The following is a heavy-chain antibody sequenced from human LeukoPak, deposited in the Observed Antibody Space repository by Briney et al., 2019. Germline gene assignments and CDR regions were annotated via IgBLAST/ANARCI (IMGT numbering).Heavy chain of an antibody. CDR3: ASCSHCSSTSCHGCRYFDL. D-gene: IGHD2-2*01. Sequence: GGSLRLSCAASGFTFSSYSMNWVRQAPGKGLEWVSSISSSSSYIYYADSVKGRFTISRDNAKNSLYLQMNSLRAEDTAVYYCASCSHCSSTSCHGCRYFDLWGRGTLVTVSS. CDR1: GFTFSSYS. CDR2: ISSSSSYI. V-gene: IGHV3-21*01. J-gene: IGHJ2*01.